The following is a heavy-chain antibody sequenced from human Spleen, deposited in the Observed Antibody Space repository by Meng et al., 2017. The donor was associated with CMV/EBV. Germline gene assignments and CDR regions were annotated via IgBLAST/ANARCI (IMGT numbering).Heavy chain of an antibody. J-gene: IGHJ4*02. Sequence: GGSLRLSCAASGFTFSDYYMSWIRQAPGKGLEWVSYISSSGSTIYYADSVKGRFTIPRDNAKNSLYLQMKSLRADDTGVYYCARDPPFYDFWSGPDYWGQGTLVTVSS. CDR1: GFTFSDYY. CDR3: ARDPPFYDFWSGPDY. V-gene: IGHV3-11*04. CDR2: ISSSGSTI. D-gene: IGHD3-3*01.